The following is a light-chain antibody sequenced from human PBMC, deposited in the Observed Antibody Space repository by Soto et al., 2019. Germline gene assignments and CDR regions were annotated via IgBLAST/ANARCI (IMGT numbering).Light chain of an antibody. CDR3: SSYTTSGTPV. J-gene: IGLJ3*02. CDR1: SSDVGGYNY. CDR2: EVS. Sequence: QSALNQPASVSGSPGQTITISCTGTSSDVGGYNYLSWYQQHPGKAPKVMIYEVSNRPSGVSNRFSGSKSGNTASLTISGLQAEDEADYFCSSYTTSGTPVFGGGTKVTVL. V-gene: IGLV2-14*01.